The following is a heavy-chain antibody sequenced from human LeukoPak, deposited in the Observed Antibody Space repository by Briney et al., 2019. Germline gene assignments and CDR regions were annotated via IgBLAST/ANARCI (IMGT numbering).Heavy chain of an antibody. CDR2: ISSSGSTI. CDR1: GFTFSSYS. CDR3: ATRIGYSYGFAPYYFDY. J-gene: IGHJ4*02. D-gene: IGHD5-18*01. V-gene: IGHV3-48*04. Sequence: GGSLRLSCAASGFTFSSYSMNWVRQAPGKGLEWVSYISSSGSTIYYADSVKGRFTISRDNAKNSLYLQMNSLRAEDTAVYYCATRIGYSYGFAPYYFDYWGQGTLVTVSS.